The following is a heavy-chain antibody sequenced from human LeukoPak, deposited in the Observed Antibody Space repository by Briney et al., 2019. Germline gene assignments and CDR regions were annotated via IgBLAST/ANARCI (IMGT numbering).Heavy chain of an antibody. CDR2: IYCSGRA. CDR1: GGSISSSSYY. CDR3: ARRRYYDSTGYLD. V-gene: IGHV4-39*01. D-gene: IGHD3-22*01. J-gene: IGHJ1*01. Sequence: SETLSLTCSVSGGSISSSSYYWGWIRQPPGKGLEWIGEIYCSGRAYYNSSLKSRLTISVDTSWNQFSLTLVSVTAADTGVYYCARRRYYDSTGYLDWGQGTLVFVST.